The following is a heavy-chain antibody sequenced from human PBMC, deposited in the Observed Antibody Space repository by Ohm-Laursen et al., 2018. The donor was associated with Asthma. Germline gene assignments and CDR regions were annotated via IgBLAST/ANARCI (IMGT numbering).Heavy chain of an antibody. D-gene: IGHD3-3*01. CDR2: ISSSGSTI. CDR3: ARGFADNDFWSGYYNGLTFDP. V-gene: IGHV3-11*01. J-gene: IGHJ5*02. CDR1: GFTFSDYY. Sequence: SLRLSCSASGFTFSDYYMSWIRQAPGKGLEWVSYISSSGSTIYYADSVKGRFTISRDNAKNSLYLQMNSLRAEDTAVYYCARGFADNDFWSGYYNGLTFDPWGQGTLVTVSS.